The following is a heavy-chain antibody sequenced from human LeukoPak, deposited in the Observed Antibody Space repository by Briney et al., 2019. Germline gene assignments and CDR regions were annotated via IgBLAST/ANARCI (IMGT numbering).Heavy chain of an antibody. Sequence: ASVKLSCKAFGYTFTGYYMHWVRQAPGQGLEWMGWINPNSGGTNYAQKFQGRVTMTRDTSISTAYMELSRLRSDDTAVYYCAREGTNTAYFDYWGQGTLVTVSS. CDR3: AREGTNTAYFDY. CDR2: INPNSGGT. V-gene: IGHV1-2*02. J-gene: IGHJ4*02. D-gene: IGHD1/OR15-1a*01. CDR1: GYTFTGYY.